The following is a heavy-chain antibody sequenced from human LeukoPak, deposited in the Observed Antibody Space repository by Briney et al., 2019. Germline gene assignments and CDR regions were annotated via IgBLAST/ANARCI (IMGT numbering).Heavy chain of an antibody. J-gene: IGHJ3*02. CDR2: IYYSGST. D-gene: IGHD3-22*01. Sequence: SETLSLTCTVSGGSISSGGYYWSWIRQHPGKGLEWIGYIYYSGSTYYNPSLKSRVTISVDTSKNQFSLKLSSVTAADTAVYYCARDSLYYYDSSGYPRRAFDIWGQGTMVTVSS. CDR3: ARDSLYYYDSSGYPRRAFDI. V-gene: IGHV4-31*03. CDR1: GGSISSGGYY.